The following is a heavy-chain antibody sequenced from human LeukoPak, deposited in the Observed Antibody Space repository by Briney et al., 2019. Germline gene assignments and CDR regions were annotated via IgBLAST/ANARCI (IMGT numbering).Heavy chain of an antibody. CDR1: GGTFSSYA. CDR3: ARRVRDDFWSGYSSPPENWFDP. V-gene: IGHV1-69*01. Sequence: SVKVSCKASGGTFSSYAISWLRQAPEQGLEWMGGIIPIFGTANYAQKFQGRVTITADESTSTAYMELSSLRSEDTAVYYCARRVRDDFWSGYSSPPENWFDPWGQGTLVTVSS. D-gene: IGHD3-3*01. J-gene: IGHJ5*02. CDR2: IIPIFGTA.